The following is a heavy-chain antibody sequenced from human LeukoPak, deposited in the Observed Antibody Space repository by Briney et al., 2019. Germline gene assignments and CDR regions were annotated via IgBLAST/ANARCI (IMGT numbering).Heavy chain of an antibody. CDR3: TRDAGDGYNFYFDY. D-gene: IGHD5-24*01. CDR2: IRSKANSYAT. CDR1: GFTFSSYG. J-gene: IGHJ4*02. Sequence: PGRSLRLSCAASGFTFSSYGMHWVRQAPGKGLEWVGRIRSKANSYATAYAASVKGRFTISRDDSKNTAYLQMNSLKTEDTAVYYCTRDAGDGYNFYFDYWGQGTLVTVSS. V-gene: IGHV3-73*01.